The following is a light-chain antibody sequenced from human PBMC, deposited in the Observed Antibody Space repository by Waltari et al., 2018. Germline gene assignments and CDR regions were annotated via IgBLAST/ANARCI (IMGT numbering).Light chain of an antibody. CDR3: QQYYRSPYT. J-gene: IGKJ2*01. CDR1: QSILDRSDNKTF. V-gene: IGKV4-1*01. CDR2: WAS. Sequence: DIVMTQSPDSLGVSLGERANINCKSSQSILDRSDNKTFLAWYHLKPGQPPRLRIYWASTRPGVPDRFSCSGSGTDFSLTISRLQAEDVGVYYCQQYYRSPYTFGQGTKLDFK.